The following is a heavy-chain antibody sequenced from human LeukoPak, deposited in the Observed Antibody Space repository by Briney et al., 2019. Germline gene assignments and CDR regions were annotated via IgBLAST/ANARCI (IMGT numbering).Heavy chain of an antibody. D-gene: IGHD3-22*01. CDR1: GFTFSSYS. CDR2: ISSSSSYI. Sequence: GGSLRLSCAASGFTFSSYSMNWVRQAPGKGLEWVSSISSSSSYIYYADSVKGRLTISRDNAKNSLYLQMNSLRAEDTAVYYCARDEQVIGWFDPWGQGTLVTVSS. V-gene: IGHV3-21*01. CDR3: ARDEQVIGWFDP. J-gene: IGHJ5*02.